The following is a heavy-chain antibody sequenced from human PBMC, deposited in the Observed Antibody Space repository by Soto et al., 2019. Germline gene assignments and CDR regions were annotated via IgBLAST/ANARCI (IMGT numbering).Heavy chain of an antibody. D-gene: IGHD6-13*01. V-gene: IGHV3-33*01. CDR3: ARVASSSSWHIPHFDQ. CDR2: IWYDGSTK. CDR1: GFMFRSYA. J-gene: IGHJ4*02. Sequence: VGSLRLSCAASGFMFRSYAMHWVRQAPGKGLEWVAGIWYDGSTKYYGDSVKGRYSISRDNSKNMLDLQMNSLRAEDTAVYYCARVASSSSWHIPHFDQWGQGALVTVSS.